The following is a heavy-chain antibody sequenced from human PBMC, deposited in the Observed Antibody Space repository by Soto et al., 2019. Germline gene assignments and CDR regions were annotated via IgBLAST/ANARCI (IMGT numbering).Heavy chain of an antibody. CDR1: GFTFSSYA. CDR2: VSGSAGST. D-gene: IGHD3-3*01. J-gene: IGHJ2*01. CDR3: AKDASPGITSFDS. V-gene: IGHV3-23*01. Sequence: EVQLLESGGGLVQPGGSLRLSCAASGFTFSSYAMSWVRQAPGKGLEWVSVVSGSAGSTYYADSVKGRFTISRDNSKNTLYLQMNSLRAEDTAVYYCAKDASPGITSFDSWGRGTVVTVSS.